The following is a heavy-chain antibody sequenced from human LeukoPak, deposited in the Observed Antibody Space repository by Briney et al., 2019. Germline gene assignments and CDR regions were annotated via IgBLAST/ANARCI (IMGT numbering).Heavy chain of an antibody. Sequence: PSETLSLTCTVFGGSISSYYWNWIRQVPGKGLEWIGFLHHSGSTDYNPSLQSRVTISVDTSKNQLSLKLRSVTAADTAVYYCAREGRPAAENTFYFYYGMDVWGQGTAVTVSS. CDR2: LHHSGST. J-gene: IGHJ6*02. CDR1: GGSISSYY. CDR3: AREGRPAAENTFYFYYGMDV. D-gene: IGHD6-13*01. V-gene: IGHV4-59*01.